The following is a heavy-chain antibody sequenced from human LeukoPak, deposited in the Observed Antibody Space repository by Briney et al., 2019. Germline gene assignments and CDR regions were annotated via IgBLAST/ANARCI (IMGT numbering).Heavy chain of an antibody. CDR1: GYIFTSYY. V-gene: IGHV1-46*01. J-gene: IGHJ4*02. CDR2: INPSGGST. CDR3: ARDDGGAFDY. Sequence: ASVKVSCKASGYIFTSYYIHWVRQAPGQGLEWMGIINPSGGSTSYAQKFQGRVTMTRDTSISTAYMELSRLRSDDTAVYYCARDDGGAFDYWGQGTLVTVSS. D-gene: IGHD3-16*01.